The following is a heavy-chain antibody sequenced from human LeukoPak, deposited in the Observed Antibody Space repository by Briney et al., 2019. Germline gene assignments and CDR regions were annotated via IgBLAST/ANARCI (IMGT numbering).Heavy chain of an antibody. CDR1: GGSFSGYY. CDR2: INHSGST. V-gene: IGHV4-34*01. Sequence: PSETLSLTCAVYGGSFSGYYWSWIRRPPGKGLEWIGEINHSGSTYYNPSLKSRVTISVDTSKNQFSLKLSSVTAADTAVYYCARGPAGRSLYSSSWSSGYYYFDYWGQGTLVTVSS. D-gene: IGHD6-13*01. J-gene: IGHJ4*02. CDR3: ARGPAGRSLYSSSWSSGYYYFDY.